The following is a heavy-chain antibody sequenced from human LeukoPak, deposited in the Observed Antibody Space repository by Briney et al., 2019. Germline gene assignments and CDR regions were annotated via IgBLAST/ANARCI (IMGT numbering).Heavy chain of an antibody. CDR3: ARDESYYFGSGPHYFDY. Sequence: GGSPRLSCAASGFTFSSYSMNWVRQAPGKGLEWVSSISSSSSYIYYADSVKGRFTISRDSAKNSLYLQMNSLRAEDTADYYCARDESYYFGSGPHYFDYWGQGTLVTVSS. D-gene: IGHD3-10*01. V-gene: IGHV3-21*01. J-gene: IGHJ4*02. CDR1: GFTFSSYS. CDR2: ISSSSSYI.